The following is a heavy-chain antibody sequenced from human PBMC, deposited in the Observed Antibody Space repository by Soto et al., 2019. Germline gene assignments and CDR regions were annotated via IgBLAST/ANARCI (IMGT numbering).Heavy chain of an antibody. CDR3: AQTLGLYYYYGMDV. Sequence: SVKVSCKASGGTFSSYAISWVRQAPGQGLEWMGGIIPIFGTANYAQKFQGRVTITADESTSTAYMELSSLRSEDTAVYYCAQTLGLYYYYGMDVWGQGTTVTVSS. D-gene: IGHD7-27*01. V-gene: IGHV1-69*13. J-gene: IGHJ6*02. CDR2: IIPIFGTA. CDR1: GGTFSSYA.